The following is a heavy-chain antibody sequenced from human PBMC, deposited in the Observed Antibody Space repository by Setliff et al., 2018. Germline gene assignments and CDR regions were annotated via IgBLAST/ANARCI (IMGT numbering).Heavy chain of an antibody. D-gene: IGHD6-25*01. J-gene: IGHJ4*02. V-gene: IGHV4-4*07. CDR2: VYKSGTT. Sequence: SETLSLTCSVYGESFSNNYWGWIRQPPGKGLEWIGRVYKSGTTNYSPALKSRVTLSIDTSSNEFSLNLRSVTAADTAIYYCARDSHRLTTDPLFDHWGQGALVTVSS. CDR1: GESFSNNY. CDR3: ARDSHRLTTDPLFDH.